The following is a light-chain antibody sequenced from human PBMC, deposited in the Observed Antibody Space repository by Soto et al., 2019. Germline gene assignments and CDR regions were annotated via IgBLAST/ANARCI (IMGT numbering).Light chain of an antibody. CDR1: QDISNY. V-gene: IGKV1-33*01. Sequence: DLQMTQSPSSLSASVGDRVTITCQASQDISNYLNWYQQKPGKAPKLLIYDASNLETGVPSRFXGSGSGTDFTFTISSLQPEDIATYYCQQYDNLPTWTFGQGTKVEIK. CDR2: DAS. J-gene: IGKJ1*01. CDR3: QQYDNLPTWT.